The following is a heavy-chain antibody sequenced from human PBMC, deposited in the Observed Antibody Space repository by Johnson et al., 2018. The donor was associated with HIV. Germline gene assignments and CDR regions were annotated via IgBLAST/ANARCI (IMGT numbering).Heavy chain of an antibody. J-gene: IGHJ3*02. Sequence: VQLVESGGGLVQPGESLRLSCAASGFTVSSNYMSWVRQAPGKGLEWVSVIYSGGSTYYADSVKGRFTISRDNSKNTLYLQMNSLRAEDTAVYYCVTLVVAPPFDIWGQGTMVTVSS. CDR3: VTLVVAPPFDI. V-gene: IGHV3-66*01. D-gene: IGHD2-15*01. CDR2: IYSGGST. CDR1: GFTVSSNY.